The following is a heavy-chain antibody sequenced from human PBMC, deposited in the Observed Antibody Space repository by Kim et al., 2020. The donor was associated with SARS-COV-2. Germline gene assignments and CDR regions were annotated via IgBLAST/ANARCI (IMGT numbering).Heavy chain of an antibody. Sequence: VKGRFTISRDNSKNTLYLQLSHLRGEDTALYYCAKDKWADEDSSGWLFDYWGLGTLVTVSS. J-gene: IGHJ4*02. D-gene: IGHD6-19*01. V-gene: IGHV3-23*01. CDR3: AKDKWADEDSSGWLFDY.